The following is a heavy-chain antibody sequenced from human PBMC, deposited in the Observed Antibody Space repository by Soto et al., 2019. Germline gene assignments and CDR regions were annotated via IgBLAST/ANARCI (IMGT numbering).Heavy chain of an antibody. J-gene: IGHJ6*03. CDR3: ARDKGVVVAGTSYYYYYYYMDV. CDR1: GFTVSSNY. D-gene: IGHD6-19*01. V-gene: IGHV3-66*01. Sequence: GGSLRLSCAASGFTVSSNYMSWVRQAPGKGLEWVSVIYSGGSTYYADSVKGRFTISRDNSKNRLYLQMNSLRAEDTAVYYCARDKGVVVAGTSYYYYYYYMDVWGKGTTVTVSS. CDR2: IYSGGST.